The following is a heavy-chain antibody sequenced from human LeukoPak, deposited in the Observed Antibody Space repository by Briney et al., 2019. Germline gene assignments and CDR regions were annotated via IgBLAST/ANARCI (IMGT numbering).Heavy chain of an antibody. Sequence: SVKVSCKASGGTFSSYAISWVRQAPGQGLEWMGRIIPIPGIANYAQKFQGRVTITADKSTSTAYMELSSLRSEDTAVYYCARVSPSKWSGSQGYWGQGTLVTVSS. V-gene: IGHV1-69*04. CDR2: IIPIPGIA. CDR1: GGTFSSYA. D-gene: IGHD2-15*01. CDR3: ARVSPSKWSGSQGY. J-gene: IGHJ4*02.